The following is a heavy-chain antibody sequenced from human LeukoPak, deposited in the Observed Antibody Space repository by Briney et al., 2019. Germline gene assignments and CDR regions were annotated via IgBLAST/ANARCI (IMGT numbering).Heavy chain of an antibody. Sequence: ASVTVSCKASGYTFTSYDINWVRQATGQGLEWMGWMNPNSGNTGYAQKFQGRVTMTRNTSISTAYMELSSLRSEDTAVYYCAREPSYCGGDCYSDYWGQGTLVTVSS. D-gene: IGHD2-21*02. CDR3: AREPSYCGGDCYSDY. CDR1: GYTFTSYD. V-gene: IGHV1-8*01. CDR2: MNPNSGNT. J-gene: IGHJ4*02.